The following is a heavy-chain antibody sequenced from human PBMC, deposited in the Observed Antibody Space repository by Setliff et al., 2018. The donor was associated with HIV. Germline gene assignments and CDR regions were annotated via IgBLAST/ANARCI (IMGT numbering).Heavy chain of an antibody. V-gene: IGHV4-39*07. CDR1: GGSIRSSTYY. CDR3: ARGLGGWSVFDP. Sequence: PSETLSLTCTVSGGSIRSSTYYWGWIRQSPGKGLEWIGSLYYSGSTYYSPSLKSRITISADTSKNQFSLKLSSVTAADTAVYYCARGLGGWSVFDPWGQGTLVTVSS. CDR2: LYYSGST. J-gene: IGHJ5*02.